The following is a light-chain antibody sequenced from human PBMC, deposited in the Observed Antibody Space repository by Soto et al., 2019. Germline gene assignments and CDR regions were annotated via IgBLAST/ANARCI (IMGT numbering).Light chain of an antibody. Sequence: DIQMTQSPSSLSASVGDRVTITCRASQSISSYLNWYQQKPGQAPKLLIYAASSLQSGVPSRFSGSGSGTEFTLTISSLQSEDFATYYCQQSYSTPITFGQGTRLEIK. V-gene: IGKV1-39*01. CDR3: QQSYSTPIT. J-gene: IGKJ5*01. CDR1: QSISSY. CDR2: AAS.